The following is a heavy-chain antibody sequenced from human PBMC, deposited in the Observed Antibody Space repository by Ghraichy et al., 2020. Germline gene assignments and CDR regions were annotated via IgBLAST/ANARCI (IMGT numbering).Heavy chain of an antibody. CDR1: GFTFSSYD. CDR2: IGTAGDT. V-gene: IGHV3-13*01. CDR3: ARAPPKLTGTTNWYFDL. Sequence: GGSLRLSCAASGFTFSSYDMHWVRQATGKGLEWVSAIGTAGDTYYPGSVKGRFTISRENAKNSLYLQMNSLRAGDTAVYYCARAPPKLTGTTNWYFDLWGRGTLVTVSS. J-gene: IGHJ2*01. D-gene: IGHD1-14*01.